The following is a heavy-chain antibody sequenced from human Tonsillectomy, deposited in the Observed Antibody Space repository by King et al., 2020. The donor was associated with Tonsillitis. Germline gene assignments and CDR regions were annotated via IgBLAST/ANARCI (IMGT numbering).Heavy chain of an antibody. V-gene: IGHV3-13*05. CDR1: GFTFSSYD. CDR3: ARGEPLWFGPPSGGMDV. CDR2: IGTAGDP. D-gene: IGHD3-10*01. J-gene: IGHJ6*02. Sequence: VQLVESGGGLVQPGGSLRLSCAASGFTFSSYDMHWVRQATGKGLEWVSAIGTAGDPYYPGSVKGRFTISRENAKNSLYLQMNSLRAGDTAVYYCARGEPLWFGPPSGGMDVWGQGTTVTVSS.